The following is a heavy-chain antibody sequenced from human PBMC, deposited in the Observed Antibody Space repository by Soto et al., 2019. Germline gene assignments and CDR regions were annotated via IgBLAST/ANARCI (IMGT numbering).Heavy chain of an antibody. CDR2: TFSRGSA. CDR3: AAGEASSRNLAPYYLNF. D-gene: IGHD6-13*01. J-gene: IGHJ4*02. CDR1: GDSIGNSH. Sequence: PSETLSLTCTVSGDSIGNSHWSWIRQPPGKGLEWIGLTFSRGSATYNPSLKSRVTISVDTSKNQLSLKLTSVTAADTAVYFCAAGEASSRNLAPYYLNFWGQGTLVTVSS. V-gene: IGHV4-4*09.